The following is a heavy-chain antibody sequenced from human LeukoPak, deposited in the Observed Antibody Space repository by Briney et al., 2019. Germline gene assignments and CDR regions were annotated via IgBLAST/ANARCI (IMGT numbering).Heavy chain of an antibody. V-gene: IGHV1-46*01. Sequence: GASVKVSCKASGYTFASYYVHWVRQAPGQGLEWMGIFNPSGAGTNYAQKCEGRVAMTREMSTSPVYMELSSLRSEDTAVYYCARAGYSYGSGWFDPWGQGTLVTVSS. CDR1: GYTFASYY. J-gene: IGHJ5*02. D-gene: IGHD5-18*01. CDR2: FNPSGAGT. CDR3: ARAGYSYGSGWFDP.